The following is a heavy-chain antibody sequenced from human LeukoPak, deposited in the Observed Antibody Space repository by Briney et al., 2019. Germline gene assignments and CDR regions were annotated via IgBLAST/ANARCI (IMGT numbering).Heavy chain of an antibody. CDR3: ARDRSGYESPPGWYFDL. V-gene: IGHV4-59*01. J-gene: IGHJ2*01. Sequence: SETLSLTCTVSGGSISGYYWRWIRQPPGKGLEWIGYIYYSGTTNYNPSLKSRVNISVDTSKNQFSLKLSSVTAADTAVYYCARDRSGYESPPGWYFDLWGRGTLVTVSS. D-gene: IGHD5-12*01. CDR1: GGSISGYY. CDR2: IYYSGTT.